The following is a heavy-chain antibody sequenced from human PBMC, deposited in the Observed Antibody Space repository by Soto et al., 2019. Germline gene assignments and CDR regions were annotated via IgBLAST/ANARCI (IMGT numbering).Heavy chain of an antibody. CDR1: GYTFTGYY. Sequence: ASVKVSCKASGYTFTGYYMHWVRQAPGQGLEWMGWINPNSGGTNYAQKFQGWVTMTRDTSISTAYMELSRLRSDDTAVYYCARRGSSVNDYSTSWYYYWGQGPLVTVS. CDR3: ARRGSSVNDYSTSWYYY. V-gene: IGHV1-2*04. D-gene: IGHD6-13*01. J-gene: IGHJ4*02. CDR2: INPNSGGT.